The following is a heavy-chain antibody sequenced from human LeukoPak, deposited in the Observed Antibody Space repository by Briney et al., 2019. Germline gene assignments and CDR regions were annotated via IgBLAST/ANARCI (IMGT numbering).Heavy chain of an antibody. CDR2: INCGDGYT. CDR1: GYTLTSSH. CDR3: ARDLYNWKRSYYYYGMDV. Sequence: GASVKVSCKASGYTLTSSHAHWVRQAPGQGLEWMGIINCGDGYTNYAQKLQGRVTMTTDTSTSTAYMELRSLRSDDAAVYYCARDLYNWKRSYYYYGMDVWGQGTTVTVSS. J-gene: IGHJ6*02. D-gene: IGHD1-20*01. V-gene: IGHV1-46*01.